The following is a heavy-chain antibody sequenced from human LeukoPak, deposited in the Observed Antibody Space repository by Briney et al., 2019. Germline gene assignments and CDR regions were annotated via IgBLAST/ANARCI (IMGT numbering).Heavy chain of an antibody. D-gene: IGHD2-21*01. CDR3: ARDAPYCGGDCYAFDY. CDR1: GFIFSSYA. J-gene: IGHJ4*02. V-gene: IGHV3-21*01. Sequence: GGSLRLSCAASGFIFSSYAMSWVRQAPGKGLEWVSSISSSSSYIYYADSVKGRFTISRDNAKNSLYLQMNSLRAEDTAVYYCARDAPYCGGDCYAFDYWGQGTLVTVSS. CDR2: ISSSSSYI.